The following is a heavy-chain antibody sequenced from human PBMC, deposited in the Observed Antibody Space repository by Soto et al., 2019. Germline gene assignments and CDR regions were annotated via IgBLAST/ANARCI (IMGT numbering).Heavy chain of an antibody. D-gene: IGHD6-19*01. CDR1: SGSISGHY. CDR3: ARERNSGWSDS. Sequence: QVQLQESGPGLVKPSETLSLTCTVSSGSISGHYWSWVRQPPGKGLEWIGHIYYRGSTNYNPSLMRPVTLSVDPSKNEFALKLNSVTAADTALYYCARERNSGWSDSWGQGTLVTVSS. J-gene: IGHJ5*01. CDR2: IYYRGST. V-gene: IGHV4-59*11.